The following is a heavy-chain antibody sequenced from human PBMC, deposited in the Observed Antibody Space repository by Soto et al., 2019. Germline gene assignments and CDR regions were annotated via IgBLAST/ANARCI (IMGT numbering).Heavy chain of an antibody. D-gene: IGHD6-19*01. CDR3: AKAWHSGVAAVFGMDV. J-gene: IGHJ6*02. V-gene: IGHV6-1*01. CDR1: GASVSTSTSA. Sequence: QTLALACGISGASVSTSTSAWNCIRQSPTRGLEWLGRTYYGSQWYNDYAVSVKSRIAITPDTSKNQFSLHLNSVTPEDAAVYYCAKAWHSGVAAVFGMDVWGQWTTVSVS. CDR2: TYYGSQWYN.